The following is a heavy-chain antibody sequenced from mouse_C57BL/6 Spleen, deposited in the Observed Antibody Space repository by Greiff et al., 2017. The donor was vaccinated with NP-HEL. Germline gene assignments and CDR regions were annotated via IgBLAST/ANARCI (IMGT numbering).Heavy chain of an antibody. CDR1: GYTFTDYE. CDR2: IDPETGGT. D-gene: IGHD1-1*01. J-gene: IGHJ3*01. V-gene: IGHV1-15*01. Sequence: VQLQESGAELVRPGASVTLSCKASGYTFTDYEMHWVKQTPVHGLEWIGAIDPETGGTAYNQKFKGKAILTADKSSSTAYMGLRSLTSEDSAVDYCTKGLYYYGSSYAFAYWGQGTLVTVSA. CDR3: TKGLYYYGSSYAFAY.